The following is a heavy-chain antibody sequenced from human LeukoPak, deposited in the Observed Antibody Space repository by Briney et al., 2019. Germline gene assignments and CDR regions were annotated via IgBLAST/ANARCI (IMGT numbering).Heavy chain of an antibody. D-gene: IGHD4-17*01. CDR3: ASAAYGHYRYYYFYLDV. J-gene: IGHJ6*03. Sequence: SETLSLTCTVSGGSINSYYWSWIRQPAGKGLEWIGRIYTSGSSNYNPSLKSRVTMSVDTSKNQFSLRLTSVTAADTAVYYCASAAYGHYRYYYFYLDVWGKGTTVTVSS. V-gene: IGHV4-4*07. CDR1: GGSINSYY. CDR2: IYTSGSS.